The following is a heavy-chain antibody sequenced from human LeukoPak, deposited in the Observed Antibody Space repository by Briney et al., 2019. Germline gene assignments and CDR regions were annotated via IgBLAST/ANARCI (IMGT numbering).Heavy chain of an antibody. J-gene: IGHJ4*02. Sequence: GGSLRLSCAASGFSFSTYIMNWVRQAPGKGLEWVAIINSGGSVTYYADSVRGRFTISRDNAKNSLYLQMNSLRDEDTAVYYCARLVGRNLRWAPPYYFDYWGQGTLVTVSS. D-gene: IGHD4-23*01. V-gene: IGHV3-48*02. CDR3: ARLVGRNLRWAPPYYFDY. CDR1: GFSFSTYI. CDR2: INSGGSVT.